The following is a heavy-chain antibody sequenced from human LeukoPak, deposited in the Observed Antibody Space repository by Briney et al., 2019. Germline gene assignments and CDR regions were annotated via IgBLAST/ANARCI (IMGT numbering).Heavy chain of an antibody. D-gene: IGHD6-13*01. CDR1: GGSISSYY. CDR3: ARASEVSSSWLRSYYYYYMDV. CDR2: IYTSGST. Sequence: SETLSLTCTVSGGSISSYYWSWIRQPAGKGLEWIGRIYTSGSTNYNPSLKSRVTMSVDTSKNQFSLKLSSVTAADTAAYYCARASEVSSSWLRSYYYYYMDVWGKGTTVTVSS. J-gene: IGHJ6*03. V-gene: IGHV4-4*07.